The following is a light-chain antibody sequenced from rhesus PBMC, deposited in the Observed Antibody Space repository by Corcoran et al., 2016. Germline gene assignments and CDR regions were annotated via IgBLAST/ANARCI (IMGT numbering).Light chain of an antibody. CDR3: QHGYGTPWT. Sequence: DIQMTQSPSSLSASVGDRVTITCRASENVNNYLNWYQQKPGKAPKLLVYQASTLQSGVPSRFSGSGSWTDYTFTISSLQPEDVATYYCQHGYGTPWTFGQGTKVEIK. CDR1: ENVNNY. J-gene: IGKJ1*01. CDR2: QAS. V-gene: IGKV1-74*01.